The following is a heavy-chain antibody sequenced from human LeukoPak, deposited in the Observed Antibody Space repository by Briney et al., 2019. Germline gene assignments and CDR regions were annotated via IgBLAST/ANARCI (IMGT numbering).Heavy chain of an antibody. CDR1: GGSISSSSYY. CDR2: IYYSGST. D-gene: IGHD6-19*01. V-gene: IGHV4-39*07. Sequence: PSETLSLTCTVSGGSISSSSYYWGWIRQPPGKGLEWIGSIYYSGSTYYNPSLKSRVTISVDTSKNQFSLKLSSVAAADTAVYYCARFLSSRSDSGWYFDYWGQGTLVTASS. J-gene: IGHJ4*02. CDR3: ARFLSSRSDSGWYFDY.